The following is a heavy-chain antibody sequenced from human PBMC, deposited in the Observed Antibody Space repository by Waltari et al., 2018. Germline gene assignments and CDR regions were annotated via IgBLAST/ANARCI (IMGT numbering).Heavy chain of an antibody. J-gene: IGHJ3*02. CDR2: IIPILGIA. V-gene: IGHV1-69*08. D-gene: IGHD2-15*01. Sequence: QVQLVQSGAEVKKPGSSVKVSCKASGGTFSSYTISWVRQAPGQGLEWMGRIIPILGIANYAQKFQGRVTITADKSTSTDYMELSSLRSEDTAVYYCARDRVGIVVVVAATQSHDAFDIWGQGTMVTVSS. CDR3: ARDRVGIVVVVAATQSHDAFDI. CDR1: GGTFSSYT.